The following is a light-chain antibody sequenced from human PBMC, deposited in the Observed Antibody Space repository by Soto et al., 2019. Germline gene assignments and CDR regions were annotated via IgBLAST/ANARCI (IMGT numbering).Light chain of an antibody. CDR1: SSNIGAGYD. J-gene: IGLJ1*01. CDR2: EVN. Sequence: VLTQPPSVSGAPGQRVTISCTGSSSNIGAGYDVHWYQQHPGKAPKLMIYEVNKRPSGVPDRFSGSKSGNTASLTVSGLQAEDEADYYCSSYAGSSNVFGTGTKVTVL. V-gene: IGLV1-40*01. CDR3: SSYAGSSNV.